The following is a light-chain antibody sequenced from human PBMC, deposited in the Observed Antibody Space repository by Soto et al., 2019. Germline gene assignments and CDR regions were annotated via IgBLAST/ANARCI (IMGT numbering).Light chain of an antibody. V-gene: IGLV2-8*01. J-gene: IGLJ2*01. Sequence: QSVLTQPPSASGSPGQSVTISCTGTSSDVGGYNYVSWYQQHPGKAPKLMIYEVSKRPSGVPDRFAGSKSGNTASLTVSRLQAEDEADYYCSSYAGSNNLVVFGGGTKVTVL. CDR2: EVS. CDR3: SSYAGSNNLVV. CDR1: SSDVGGYNY.